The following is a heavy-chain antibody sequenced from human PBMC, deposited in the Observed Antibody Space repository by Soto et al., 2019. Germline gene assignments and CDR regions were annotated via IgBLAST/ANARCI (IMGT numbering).Heavy chain of an antibody. CDR1: GFTFGDYA. Sequence: PGGSLRLSCTASGFTFGDYAMSWVRQAPGKGLEWVGFIRSKAYGGTTEYAASVKGRFTISRDDSKSIAYLQMNSLKTEDTAVYYCTRDRRYCSSTSCPAFDIWGQGTMVTVSS. CDR2: IRSKAYGGTT. CDR3: TRDRRYCSSTSCPAFDI. J-gene: IGHJ3*02. D-gene: IGHD2-2*01. V-gene: IGHV3-49*04.